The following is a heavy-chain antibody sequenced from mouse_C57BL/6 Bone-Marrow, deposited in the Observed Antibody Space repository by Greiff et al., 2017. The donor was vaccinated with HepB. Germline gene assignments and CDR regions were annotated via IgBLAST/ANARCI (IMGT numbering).Heavy chain of an antibody. CDR1: GFTFSSYG. D-gene: IGHD2-4*01. V-gene: IGHV5-6*01. CDR2: ISSGGSYT. J-gene: IGHJ3*01. Sequence: EVMLVESGGDLVKPGGSLKLSCAASGFTFSSYGMSWVRQTPDKRLEWVATISSGGSYTYYPDSVKGRFTISRDNAKNTLYLQMSSLKSEDTAMYYCARPPYYDYDGFAYWGQGTLVTVSA. CDR3: ARPPYYDYDGFAY.